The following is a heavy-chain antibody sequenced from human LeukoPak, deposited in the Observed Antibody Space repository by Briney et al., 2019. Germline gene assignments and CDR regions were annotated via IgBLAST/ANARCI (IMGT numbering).Heavy chain of an antibody. J-gene: IGHJ4*02. Sequence: AASVKVSCKAPRGTFDSYGISWVRQAPGQGPEWMGGVMAIFGRVKYGQKFQGRATITTDASTSTAYMELSSLTSEDTGVYYCARGELGDRSGFSFFDYWGQGTLVTVSS. CDR3: ARGELGDRSGFSFFDY. CDR1: RGTFDSYG. V-gene: IGHV1-69*05. D-gene: IGHD3-22*01. CDR2: VMAIFGRV.